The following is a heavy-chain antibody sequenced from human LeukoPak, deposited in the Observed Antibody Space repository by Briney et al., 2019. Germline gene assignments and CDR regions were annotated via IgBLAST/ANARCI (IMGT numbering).Heavy chain of an antibody. CDR2: ISYDGSNK. Sequence: PGGSLRLSCAASGFTFSSYSMNWVRQAPGKGLEWVAVISYDGSNKYYADSVKGRFTISRDNSKNTLYLQMNSLRAEDTAVYYCASVGYSYGWGAFDIWGQGTMVTVSS. J-gene: IGHJ3*02. CDR3: ASVGYSYGWGAFDI. D-gene: IGHD5-18*01. V-gene: IGHV3-30*03. CDR1: GFTFSSYS.